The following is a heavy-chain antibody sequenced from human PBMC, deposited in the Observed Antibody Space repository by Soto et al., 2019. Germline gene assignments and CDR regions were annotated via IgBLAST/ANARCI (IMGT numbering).Heavy chain of an antibody. D-gene: IGHD2-2*01. CDR1: GFAFNNYA. CDR3: AREDSIIIPAVSDF. J-gene: IGHJ4*02. V-gene: IGHV3-21*01. Sequence: SLRLSCTVSGFAFNNYAIYWGRQAPGKRLAWVLSKSKSDYTHYSDSVKGRFAIARDNAKSSVSLQMNTLRVEDTAVYYCAREDSIIIPAVSDFWGQGALVTVSS. CDR2: KSKSDYT.